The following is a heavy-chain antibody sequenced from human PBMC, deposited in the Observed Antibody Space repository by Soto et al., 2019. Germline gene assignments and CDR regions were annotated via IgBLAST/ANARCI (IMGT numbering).Heavy chain of an antibody. Sequence: QVQLVESGGGMVQPGRSLRLSCAASGFTFSSYAMHWVRQAPGKGLEWVAVISYDGSNKYYVYSVKGRFTISRDNTKNTLYLQMNSLRAEDTVVYYCASGSSSPSDYWGQGTLGTASS. V-gene: IGHV3-30-3*01. J-gene: IGHJ4*02. CDR2: ISYDGSNK. D-gene: IGHD6-6*01. CDR1: GFTFSSYA. CDR3: ASGSSSPSDY.